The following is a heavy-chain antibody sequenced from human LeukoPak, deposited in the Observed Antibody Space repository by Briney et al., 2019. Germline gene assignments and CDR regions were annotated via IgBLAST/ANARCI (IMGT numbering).Heavy chain of an antibody. D-gene: IGHD2-21*02. CDR2: INGNGGST. V-gene: IGHV3-23*01. CDR1: GFTFSSYA. Sequence: GGSLRLSCAASGFTFSSYAMSWVRQAPGKGLEWVSTINGNGGSTYYAASVKGRFTISRDNSKNTLYLQMNSLRAKDTAVYYCAGGDLTYYYYGMDVWGQGTTVTVSS. CDR3: AGGDLTYYYYGMDV. J-gene: IGHJ6*02.